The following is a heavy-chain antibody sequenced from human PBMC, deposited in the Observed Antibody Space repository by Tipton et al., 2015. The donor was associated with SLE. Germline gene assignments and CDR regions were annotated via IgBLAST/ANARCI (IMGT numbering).Heavy chain of an antibody. CDR1: GDSISNYF. V-gene: IGHV4-59*13. D-gene: IGHD6-6*01. J-gene: IGHJ5*02. CDR2: IFYTGCT. Sequence: TLSLTCTVSGDSISNYFLTWVRQPPGKGLEWIGYIFYTGCTDYNPSLKSRVTLSIDTSKNQFSLKVTSVTAADTAVYYCARGGASSKWLDPWGQGTLVTVSS. CDR3: ARGGASSKWLDP.